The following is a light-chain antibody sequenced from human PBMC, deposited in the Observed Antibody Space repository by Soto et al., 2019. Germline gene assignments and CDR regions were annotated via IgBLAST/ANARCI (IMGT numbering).Light chain of an antibody. V-gene: IGKV3-15*01. J-gene: IGKJ1*01. CDR3: QQYNNWPPRT. CDR2: GAS. Sequence: EIVMTQSPATLSVSPGERATLSCRASQSVSSNLAWYQQKPGQAPRLLIYGASTRATGIPARFSGSGSGTAFTLTISSLQSEDFAVYYSQQYNNWPPRTFGQGTKVEIK. CDR1: QSVSSN.